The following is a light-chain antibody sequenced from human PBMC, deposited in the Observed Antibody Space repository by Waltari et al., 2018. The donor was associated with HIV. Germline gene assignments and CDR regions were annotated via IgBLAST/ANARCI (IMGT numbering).Light chain of an antibody. CDR1: QSLLHSHEYNY. Sequence: LVMPQFPLSLPVPPGEPASLSCVSTQSLLHSHEYNYLNWFLPKPGQSPRLLIYLGSNRASGVPDRFSGGGAGTNFTLKIRRVEAGDVGVYYCMQGLQTPFTLGPGTKVDI. J-gene: IGKJ3*01. V-gene: IGKV2-28*01. CDR3: MQGLQTPFT. CDR2: LGS.